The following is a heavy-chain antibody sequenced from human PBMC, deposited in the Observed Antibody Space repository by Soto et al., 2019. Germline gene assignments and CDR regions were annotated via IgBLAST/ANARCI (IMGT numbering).Heavy chain of an antibody. J-gene: IGHJ4*02. V-gene: IGHV3-43*01. Sequence: EVQLVESGGVVVQPGGSLRLSCAASGFNFNDFIMHWVRQSPTAGLEWVSLITSNGDSTHYADFVKGRFFISRDNTMNSLYLQMNTLRTEDAALYYCARDLGGSSDSWGQGTLVTVSS. CDR3: ARDLGGSSDS. CDR1: GFNFNDFI. D-gene: IGHD6-25*01. CDR2: ITSNGDST.